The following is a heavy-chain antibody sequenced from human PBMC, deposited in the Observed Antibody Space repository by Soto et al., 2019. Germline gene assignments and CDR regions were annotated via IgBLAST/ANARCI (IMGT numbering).Heavy chain of an antibody. CDR2: ISSIGVAT. Sequence: VQLVESGGGLVQPGGSLRLSCAASGVTFSIHEMNWVRQAPGKGLEWVSYISSIGVATYYADSVKGRFTISRDNAKNSLYLQMNSLRAEDTAVYYCAREGRVGGIDYWGQGTPVTVSS. V-gene: IGHV3-48*03. D-gene: IGHD6-19*01. CDR1: GVTFSIHE. J-gene: IGHJ4*02. CDR3: AREGRVGGIDY.